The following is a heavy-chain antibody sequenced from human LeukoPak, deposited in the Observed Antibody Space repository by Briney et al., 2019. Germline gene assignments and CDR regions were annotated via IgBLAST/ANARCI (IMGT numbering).Heavy chain of an antibody. Sequence: GESLKISCKGSRYSFTSYWIGWVRQMPGKGLEWMGIIYPGDSDTRYSPSFQGQVTISADKSISTAYLQWSSLKASDTAMYYCARLMVRGVIITAFDIWGQGTMVTVSS. CDR2: IYPGDSDT. V-gene: IGHV5-51*01. CDR3: ARLMVRGVIITAFDI. D-gene: IGHD3-10*01. CDR1: RYSFTSYW. J-gene: IGHJ3*02.